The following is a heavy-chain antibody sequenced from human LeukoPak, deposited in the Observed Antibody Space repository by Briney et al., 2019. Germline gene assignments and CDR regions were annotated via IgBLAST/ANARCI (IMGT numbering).Heavy chain of an antibody. J-gene: IGHJ4*02. CDR1: GGSISSYY. D-gene: IGHD3-3*01. Sequence: SETLSLTCTVSGGSISSYYWSWIRQPPGKGLEWIGYIYYSGSTNYNPSLKSRVTISVDTSKNQFSLKLSSVTAADTAVYYCARLTYYDFWSDKYYFDYWGQGTLVTVSS. CDR2: IYYSGST. CDR3: ARLTYYDFWSDKYYFDY. V-gene: IGHV4-59*12.